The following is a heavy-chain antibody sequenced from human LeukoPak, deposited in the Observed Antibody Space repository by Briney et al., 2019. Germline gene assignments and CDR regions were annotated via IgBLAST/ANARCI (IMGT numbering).Heavy chain of an antibody. J-gene: IGHJ4*02. CDR1: GFTFSNYG. D-gene: IGHD2-8*02. V-gene: IGHV3-30*02. CDR2: IRYDGTHK. Sequence: GGSLRLSCAASGFTFSNYGMHGVRQAPGKGLEWVAFIRYDGTHKYYADSVKGRFTISRDNSKNTLYLQMNSLTPEDTAVYYCAWVSGGWGQGTLVTVSS. CDR3: AWVSGG.